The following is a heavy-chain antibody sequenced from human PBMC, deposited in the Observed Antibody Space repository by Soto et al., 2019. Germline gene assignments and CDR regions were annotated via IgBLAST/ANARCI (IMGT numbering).Heavy chain of an antibody. CDR3: ARGHSGSYRTGEGYYYGMDV. J-gene: IGHJ6*02. Sequence: QVQLQESGPGLVKPSETLSLTCTVSGGSISSYYWSWIRQPPGKGLEWIGYIYYSGSTNYNPSLKSRHTYAVDTSKNQYSLKLSSVTAADTAVYYCARGHSGSYRTGEGYYYGMDVWGQGTTVTVSS. D-gene: IGHD1-26*01. V-gene: IGHV4-59*01. CDR2: IYYSGST. CDR1: GGSISSYY.